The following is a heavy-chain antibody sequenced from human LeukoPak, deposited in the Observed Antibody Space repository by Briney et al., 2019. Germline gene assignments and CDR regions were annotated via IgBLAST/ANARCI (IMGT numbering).Heavy chain of an antibody. J-gene: IGHJ4*02. CDR1: GFSFDDYG. V-gene: IGHV3-20*04. Sequence: GGSLRLSCAASGFSFDDYGMRWVRQAPGKGLEWVDGINWNGGNTGYSDSVKGRFTISRDNAKNSLYLQMNSLRAEDTAVYYCARDPAAQNQRLYYFDYWGQGTLVTVSS. CDR2: INWNGGNT. CDR3: ARDPAAQNQRLYYFDY. D-gene: IGHD3-22*01.